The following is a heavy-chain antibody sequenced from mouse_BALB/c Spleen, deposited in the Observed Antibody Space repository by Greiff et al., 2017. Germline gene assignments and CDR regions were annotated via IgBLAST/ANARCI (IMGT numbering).Heavy chain of an antibody. CDR3: ARGGPFDV. CDR1: GYTFTSYW. CDR2: IYPGDGDT. V-gene: IGHV1-87*01. Sequence: VQLQPSGAELARPGASVKLTCKASGYTFTSYWMQWVKQRPGQGLEWIGAIYPGDGDTRYTQKFKGKATLTADKSSSTAYMQLSSLASEDSAVYYCARGGPFDVWGAGTTVTVAS. D-gene: IGHD3-3*01. J-gene: IGHJ1*01.